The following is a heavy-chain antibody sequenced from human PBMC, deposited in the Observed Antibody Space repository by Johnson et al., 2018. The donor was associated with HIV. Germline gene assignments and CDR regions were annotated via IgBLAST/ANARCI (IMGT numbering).Heavy chain of an antibody. J-gene: IGHJ3*02. D-gene: IGHD6-13*01. Sequence: VQLVESGGGLVQPGRSLRLSCAASGFTFDDYAMHWVRQAPGKGLEWVSGISWNSGSIGYADSVKGRFTISRDNAKNSLYLQMNSLRAEDTALYYCAKDRDLAAAGTDAFDIWGQGTMVIVSS. V-gene: IGHV3-9*01. CDR2: ISWNSGSI. CDR1: GFTFDDYA. CDR3: AKDRDLAAAGTDAFDI.